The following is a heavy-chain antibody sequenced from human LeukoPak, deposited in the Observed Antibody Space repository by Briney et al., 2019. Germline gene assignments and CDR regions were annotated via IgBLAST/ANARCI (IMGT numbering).Heavy chain of an antibody. CDR2: VSTGSNYI. CDR1: GFTFSSYS. J-gene: IGHJ3*01. D-gene: IGHD2-21*02. Sequence: GGSLRLSCTASGFTFSSYSLNWVRQAPGEGLEWVSSVSTGSNYIYYADSVKGRFTISRDNDKNSLYLQMNSLRAEDTAVYFCARVAYYRVTADQITDAFDVWGRGTAVTVSS. V-gene: IGHV3-21*01. CDR3: ARVAYYRVTADQITDAFDV.